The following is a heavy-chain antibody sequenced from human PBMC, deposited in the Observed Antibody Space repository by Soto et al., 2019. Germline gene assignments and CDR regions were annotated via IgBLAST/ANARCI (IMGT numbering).Heavy chain of an antibody. D-gene: IGHD3-10*01. V-gene: IGHV3-23*01. J-gene: IGHJ3*02. Sequence: EGSLRLSCAASGFTFSSYAMSWVRQAPGKGLEWVSSISGSGSTTYYAESVKGRFTISRDNSKNTLSLQMNSLRAEDTAVYYCAKDRGHYYGSELDAFDIWGQGTMVTVSS. CDR3: AKDRGHYYGSELDAFDI. CDR1: GFTFSSYA. CDR2: ISGSGSTT.